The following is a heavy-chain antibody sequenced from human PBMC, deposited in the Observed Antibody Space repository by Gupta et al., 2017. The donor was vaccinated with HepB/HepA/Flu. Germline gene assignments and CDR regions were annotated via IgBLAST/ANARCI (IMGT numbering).Heavy chain of an antibody. Sequence: QLQLQESGPGLVKPSETLSLSCLVSGGSISSSSFYWGWIRQPPGKGLEWIGTFYSSGSTDYNPSLKSRVTMSVDTSKNQFSLKLTSVTAADTAVYYCARHGVNSNNYLVEFDPWGQGTLVTVSS. CDR1: GGSISSSSFY. D-gene: IGHD4-11*01. CDR2: FYSSGST. J-gene: IGHJ5*02. V-gene: IGHV4-39*01. CDR3: ARHGVNSNNYLVEFDP.